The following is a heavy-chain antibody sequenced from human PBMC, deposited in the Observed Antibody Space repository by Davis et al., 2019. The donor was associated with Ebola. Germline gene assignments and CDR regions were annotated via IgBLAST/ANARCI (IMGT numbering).Heavy chain of an antibody. Sequence: ASVKVSCKASGYTFAGYYMHWVRQAPGQGLEWMGRINPNSGGTNYAQKFQGRVTMTRDTSISTAYMELSRLRYDDTAVYYCAREGSLLWFGELLSPAEYYVDYWGQGTLVTVSS. D-gene: IGHD3-10*01. CDR2: INPNSGGT. CDR1: GYTFAGYY. CDR3: AREGSLLWFGELLSPAEYYVDY. V-gene: IGHV1-2*06. J-gene: IGHJ4*02.